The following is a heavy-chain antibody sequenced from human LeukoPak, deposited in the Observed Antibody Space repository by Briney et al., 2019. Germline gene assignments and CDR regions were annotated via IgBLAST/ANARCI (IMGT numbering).Heavy chain of an antibody. CDR1: GFTFSSYA. J-gene: IGHJ6*02. CDR3: ARGAPVVAATLLYYYYYGMDV. Sequence: GGSLRLSCAASGFTFSSYAMHWVRQAPGKGLEWVAVISYDGSNKYYADSVKGRFTISRDNSKNTLYLQMNSRRAEDTAVYYCARGAPVVAATLLYYYYYGMDVWGQGTTVTVSS. CDR2: ISYDGSNK. D-gene: IGHD2-15*01. V-gene: IGHV3-30-3*01.